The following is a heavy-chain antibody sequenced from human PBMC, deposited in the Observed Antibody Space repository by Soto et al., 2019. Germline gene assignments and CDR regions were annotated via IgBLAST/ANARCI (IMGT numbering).Heavy chain of an antibody. CDR1: GFNFNNAW. CDR3: ALDRLGEWFYYSGLDV. V-gene: IGHV3-15*01. J-gene: IGHJ6*02. D-gene: IGHD3-10*01. CDR2: IIRKAEGGAS. Sequence: EVQLVESGGGLVKPGGSLRLSCAASGFNFNNAWMNWVRQAPGKGLEWVGRIIRKAEGGASHYAAPVNGRFTISRDDSKNTVHLQMNSLNTEDTGIYYCALDRLGEWFYYSGLDVWGQGTTVTVSS.